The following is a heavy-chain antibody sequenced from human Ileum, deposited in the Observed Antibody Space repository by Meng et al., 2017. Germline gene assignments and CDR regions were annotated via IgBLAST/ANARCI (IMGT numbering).Heavy chain of an antibody. D-gene: IGHD2-15*01. CDR2: IHTDAGNP. V-gene: IGHV7-4-1*02. CDR1: GYTFKDYA. CDR3: ARPGGYCSDLDCYPAE. Sequence: QVQLVQSGSELKEPGASVKVSCKASGYTFKDYAVTWVRQAPGQGLEWMGWIHTDAGNPTYDQGFTGRFDFSLDTSVNTAYLQISGLKAEDTAVYYCARPGGYCSDLDCYPAEWGQGTLVTVSS. J-gene: IGHJ4*02.